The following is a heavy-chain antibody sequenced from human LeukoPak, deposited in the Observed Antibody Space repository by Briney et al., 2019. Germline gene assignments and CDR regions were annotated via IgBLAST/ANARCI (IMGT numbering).Heavy chain of an antibody. D-gene: IGHD7-27*01. CDR1: GFTVSSNY. Sequence: PGGSLRLSCAASGFTVSSNYMSWVRQAPGKGLEWVSLIYAGGATYYTDSVRGRFAISRDSSRNTLYLQMNSLRAEDTAMYYCARDPTGRLGSWGQGALVTVSS. CDR2: IYAGGAT. CDR3: ARDPTGRLGS. V-gene: IGHV3-66*01. J-gene: IGHJ5*02.